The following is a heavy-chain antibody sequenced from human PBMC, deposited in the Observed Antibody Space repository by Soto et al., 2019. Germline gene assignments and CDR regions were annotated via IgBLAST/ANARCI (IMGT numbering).Heavy chain of an antibody. J-gene: IGHJ4*02. CDR1: GYTFSNYA. D-gene: IGHD5-12*01. CDR2: INANSGGT. CDR3: ARSRRRDGYNSPSPLVY. Sequence: GASVKVSCKASGYTFSNYAITWVRQAPGQGLEWMGWINANSGGTNYAQKFQGRVTMTRDTSTSTAYMELSSLRSDDTAVYYCARSRRRDGYNSPSPLVYWGQGTLVTVSS. V-gene: IGHV1-2*02.